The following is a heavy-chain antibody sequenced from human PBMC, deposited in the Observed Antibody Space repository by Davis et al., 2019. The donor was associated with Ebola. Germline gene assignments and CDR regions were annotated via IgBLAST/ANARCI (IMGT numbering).Heavy chain of an antibody. J-gene: IGHJ4*02. V-gene: IGHV3-72*01. CDR2: SRNQDSRYNT. CDR3: VTENWYRFES. D-gene: IGHD1/OR15-1a*01. Sequence: GGSLRLSCAVSGFTFSGYYMDWVRLPPGKGLEWVGLSRNQDSRYNTEYAASVRGRFTISRDDSKKSLYLHMNSLRIEDTAVYYCVTENWYRFESWGQGTLVTVSS. CDR1: GFTFSGYY.